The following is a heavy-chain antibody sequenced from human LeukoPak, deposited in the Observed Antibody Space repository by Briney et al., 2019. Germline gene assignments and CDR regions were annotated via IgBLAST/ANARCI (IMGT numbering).Heavy chain of an antibody. CDR1: GYTFSDYY. CDR2: INPNSGDT. CDR3: ARGYCSSTSCYVFFDY. D-gene: IGHD2-2*01. V-gene: IGHV1-2*02. Sequence: ASVKVSCTASGYTFSDYYIHWVRQAPGQGLEWMGWINPNSGDTSYAQKFQGRVTMTRDTSISTAYMELSRLRSDDTAVYYCARGYCSSTSCYVFFDYWGQGTLVTVSS. J-gene: IGHJ4*02.